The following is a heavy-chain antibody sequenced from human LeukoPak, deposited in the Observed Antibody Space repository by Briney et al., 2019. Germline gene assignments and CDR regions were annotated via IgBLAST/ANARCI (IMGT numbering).Heavy chain of an antibody. CDR3: AREAPGFDYYDSSGLFDY. CDR1: GFTFSSYW. Sequence: PGGSLRLSCAASGFTFSSYWMSWVRQAPGKGLEWVANIKQDGSEKYYVDSVKGRFTISRDYAKNSLYLQMNSLRAEDTAVYYCAREAPGFDYYDSSGLFDYWGQGTLVTVSS. CDR2: IKQDGSEK. V-gene: IGHV3-7*01. J-gene: IGHJ4*02. D-gene: IGHD3-22*01.